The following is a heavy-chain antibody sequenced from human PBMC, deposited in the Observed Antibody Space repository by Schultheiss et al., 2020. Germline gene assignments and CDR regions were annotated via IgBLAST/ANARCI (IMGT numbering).Heavy chain of an antibody. CDR1: GFTFSSYA. CDR2: ISGSDGST. CDR3: ARDGEYSSGWDYYYYYGMDV. V-gene: IGHV3-23*01. D-gene: IGHD6-19*01. Sequence: GESLKISCAASGFTFSSYAMSWVRQAPGKGLEWVSSISGSDGSTYYADSVKGRFTISRDNSKNTLYLQMNSLRAEDTAVYYCARDGEYSSGWDYYYYYGMDVWGQGTTVNVSS. J-gene: IGHJ6*02.